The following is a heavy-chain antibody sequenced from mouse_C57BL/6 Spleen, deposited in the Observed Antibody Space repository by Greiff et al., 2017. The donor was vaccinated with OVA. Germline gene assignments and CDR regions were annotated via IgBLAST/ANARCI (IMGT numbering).Heavy chain of an antibody. V-gene: IGHV5-17*01. CDR2: ISSGSSTL. D-gene: IGHD1-1*01. Sequence: DVKLVESGGGLVKPGGSLKLSCAASGFTFSDYGMHWVRQAPEKGLEWVAYISSGSSTLYYADTVKGRFTISRDNAKNTLFLQMTSLRSEDTAMYYCASYYYGSSYFYASDYWGQGTSVTVSS. CDR1: GFTFSDYG. J-gene: IGHJ4*01. CDR3: ASYYYGSSYFYASDY.